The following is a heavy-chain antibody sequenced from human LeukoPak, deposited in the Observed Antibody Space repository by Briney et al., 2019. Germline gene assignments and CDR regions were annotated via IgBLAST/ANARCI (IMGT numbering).Heavy chain of an antibody. Sequence: GGSLRLSCAASGFDLTTYAMTWVRQAPAKGLEWVSSIRIGGGGTYYADSVKGRFTISRDNSENTLHLQMNNLRVEDTARYFCARCMVLSQGWCNWFDPWGQGILVTVSS. D-gene: IGHD6-13*01. CDR1: GFDLTTYA. CDR3: ARCMVLSQGWCNWFDP. J-gene: IGHJ5*02. CDR2: IRIGGGGT. V-gene: IGHV3-23*01.